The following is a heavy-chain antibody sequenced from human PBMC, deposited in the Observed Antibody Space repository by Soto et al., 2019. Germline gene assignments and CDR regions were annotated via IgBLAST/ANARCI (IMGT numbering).Heavy chain of an antibody. J-gene: IGHJ4*02. Sequence: QVQLVEPGGGVVQPGRSLRLSCVASGFPFTSYGMHWVREAPGKGLEWVAVISYDGSNKYYADSVKGRFTISRDNSKNTLYLQMNSLRPEDTALYYCVGGQYYFDYRGQGTLVTVSS. CDR1: GFPFTSYG. CDR2: ISYDGSNK. D-gene: IGHD3-10*01. V-gene: IGHV3-30*03. CDR3: VGGQYYFDY.